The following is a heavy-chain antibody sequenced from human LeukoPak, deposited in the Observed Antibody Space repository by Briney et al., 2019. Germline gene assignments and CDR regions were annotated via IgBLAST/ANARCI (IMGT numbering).Heavy chain of an antibody. V-gene: IGHV4-39*01. CDR3: ASHRSIAVAAPWYFDY. Sequence: PSETLSLTCTVSGGSISSSSYYWGWIRQPPGKGLEWIGSIYYSGSTYYNPSLKSRVTISVDTSKNQFSLKLSSVTAADTAVYYCASHRSIAVAAPWYFDYWGQGTLVTVSS. J-gene: IGHJ4*02. CDR1: GGSISSSSYY. D-gene: IGHD6-19*01. CDR2: IYYSGST.